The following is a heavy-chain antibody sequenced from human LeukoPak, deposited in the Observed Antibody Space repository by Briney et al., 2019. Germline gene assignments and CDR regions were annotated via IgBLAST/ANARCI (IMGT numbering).Heavy chain of an antibody. CDR2: INQDGSEK. J-gene: IGHJ4*02. CDR1: GFTFSSYW. D-gene: IGHD3-9*01. CDR3: ARAGFDWFPKFSWYFDY. Sequence: PGGSLRLSCAASGFTFSSYWMSWVRQAPGKGLEWVANINQDGSEKYYVDSVKGRFTISRDNAKNSLYLQMNSLRAEDTAVYYCARAGFDWFPKFSWYFDYWGQGALVTVSS. V-gene: IGHV3-7*01.